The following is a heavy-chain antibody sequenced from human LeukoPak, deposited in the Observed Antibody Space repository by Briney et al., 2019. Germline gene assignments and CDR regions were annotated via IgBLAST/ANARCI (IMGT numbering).Heavy chain of an antibody. J-gene: IGHJ4*02. CDR3: ARHKMGTTRLYYFDY. Sequence: KPSETLSLTCTVFGGSISSSYYYWGWIRQPPGKGLEWIGTIYYSGTTYYNPSLESRVTISVDTSKNQFSLKLTPVTAADTAVYYCARHKMGTTRLYYFDYWGQGTLVTVSS. CDR2: IYYSGTT. CDR1: GGSISSSYYY. V-gene: IGHV4-39*01. D-gene: IGHD1-26*01.